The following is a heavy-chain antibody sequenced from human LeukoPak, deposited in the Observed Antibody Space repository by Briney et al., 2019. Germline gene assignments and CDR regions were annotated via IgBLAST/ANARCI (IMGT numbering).Heavy chain of an antibody. CDR2: ISAYNGNT. CDR3: ARAEGYYYYYYMDV. CDR1: GYTFTSYG. J-gene: IGHJ6*03. V-gene: IGHV1-18*01. Sequence: ASVKVSCKASGYTFTSYGISRVRQAPGQGLEWMEWISAYNGNTNYAQKLQGRVTMTTDTSTSTAYMELRSLRSDDTAVYYCARAEGYYYYYYMDVWGKGTTVTVSS.